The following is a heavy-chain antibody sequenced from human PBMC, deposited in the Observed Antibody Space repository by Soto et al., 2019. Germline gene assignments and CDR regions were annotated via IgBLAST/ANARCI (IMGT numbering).Heavy chain of an antibody. CDR1: GFTFSSYG. CDR2: IWYDGSNK. D-gene: IGHD3-9*01. Sequence: GGSLRLSCAASGFTFSSYGMHWVRQAPGKGLEWVAVIWYDGSNKYYADSVKGRFTISRDNSKNTLYLQMNSLRAEDTAVYYCARGSERYFDWLLPASRIYFDYWGQGTLVTVSS. V-gene: IGHV3-33*01. J-gene: IGHJ4*02. CDR3: ARGSERYFDWLLPASRIYFDY.